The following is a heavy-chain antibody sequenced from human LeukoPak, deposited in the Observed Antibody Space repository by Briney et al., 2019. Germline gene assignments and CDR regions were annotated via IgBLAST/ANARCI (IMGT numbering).Heavy chain of an antibody. D-gene: IGHD5-24*01. CDR3: AKVGLQFTFFDY. CDR1: GFTCSSYA. J-gene: IGHJ4*02. V-gene: IGHV3-23*01. CDR2: ISGNDAST. Sequence: SGGSLRLSCAASGFTCSSYAMTWVRQAPGKGLEWVSVISGNDASTYYADSVKGRFTISRDNSNNTLYLQMNSLRAEDTAVYYCAKVGLQFTFFDYWGQGTLVTVSS.